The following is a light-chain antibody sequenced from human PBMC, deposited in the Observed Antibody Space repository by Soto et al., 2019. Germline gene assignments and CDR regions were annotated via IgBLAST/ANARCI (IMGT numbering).Light chain of an antibody. Sequence: DIQMTQSPSSLSASVGDRVTITCRASQTISTYLNWYQQNPGKAPKFLIYAASNLQNGVPSRFRGGGSGTDFTLTISSLQPEDFATYYCQKSSSIPYTFGQGTKLEIK. V-gene: IGKV1-39*01. J-gene: IGKJ2*01. CDR2: AAS. CDR1: QTISTY. CDR3: QKSSSIPYT.